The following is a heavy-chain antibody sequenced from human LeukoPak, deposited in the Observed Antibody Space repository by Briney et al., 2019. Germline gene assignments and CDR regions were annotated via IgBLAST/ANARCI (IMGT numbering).Heavy chain of an antibody. CDR3: AREYYDSSGYFKFPALEY. CDR1: GYTFTGYY. V-gene: IGHV1-2*02. CDR2: INPNSGGT. Sequence: ASVKVSCKASGYTFTGYYMHWVRQAPGQGLEWMGWINPNSGGTNYAQKFQGRVTMTRDTSISTAYMELSRLRSDDTAVYYCAREYYDSSGYFKFPALEYWGQGTLVTVSS. J-gene: IGHJ4*02. D-gene: IGHD3-22*01.